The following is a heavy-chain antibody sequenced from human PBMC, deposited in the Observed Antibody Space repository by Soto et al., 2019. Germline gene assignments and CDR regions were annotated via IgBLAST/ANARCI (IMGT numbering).Heavy chain of an antibody. CDR3: ARDLYYYGSGSYYPFDY. Sequence: QVQLVESGGGVVQPGRSLRLSCAASGFTFSSYAMHWVRQAPGKGLEWVAVISYDGSNKYYADSVKGRFTISRDNSKNTLYLQMNSLRAEYTAVYYCARDLYYYGSGSYYPFDYWGQGTLVTVSS. D-gene: IGHD3-10*01. J-gene: IGHJ4*02. CDR1: GFTFSSYA. V-gene: IGHV3-30-3*01. CDR2: ISYDGSNK.